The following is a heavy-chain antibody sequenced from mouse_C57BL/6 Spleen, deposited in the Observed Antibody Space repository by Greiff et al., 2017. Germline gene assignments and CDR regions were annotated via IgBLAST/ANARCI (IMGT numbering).Heavy chain of an antibody. CDR3: ARGYGSSPFDY. D-gene: IGHD1-1*01. Sequence: EVQVVESGGGLVKPGGSLKLSCAASGFTFSSYAMSWVRQTPEKRLGWVATISDGGSYTYYPDNVKGRFTISRDNAKNNLYLQMSHLKSEDTAMYYCARGYGSSPFDYWGQGTTLTVSS. J-gene: IGHJ2*01. CDR2: ISDGGSYT. CDR1: GFTFSSYA. V-gene: IGHV5-4*01.